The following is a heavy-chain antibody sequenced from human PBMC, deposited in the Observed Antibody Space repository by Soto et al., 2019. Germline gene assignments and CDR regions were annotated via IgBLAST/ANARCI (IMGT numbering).Heavy chain of an antibody. V-gene: IGHV2-5*02. Sequence: QITLKESGPPLVRPTQALMLTCTFSGFSLSTSGVGVGWIRQPPGKALEWLALIYWDDDKRYSPSLKSRITITKDTSKNQVVLTMTNMDPVDTATYYCAHGYWGSGNIKHWGQGTLVTVSS. CDR3: AHGYWGSGNIKH. CDR2: IYWDDDK. J-gene: IGHJ4*02. CDR1: GFSLSTSGVG. D-gene: IGHD3-10*01.